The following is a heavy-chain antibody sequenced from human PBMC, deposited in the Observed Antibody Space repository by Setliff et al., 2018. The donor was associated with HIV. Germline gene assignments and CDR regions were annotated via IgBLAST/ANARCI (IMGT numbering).Heavy chain of an antibody. CDR1: GGSISSDNW. Sequence: SETLSLTCAVSGGSISSDNWWTWVRQPPGKGLEWIGEIYHSEYTNYNASLKSRVSMSVDKSKNQVSLKLTSVTAADTAVYYCARGHCSGTNCYGVDYYGMDVWGQGTTVTVSS. CDR3: ARGHCSGTNCYGVDYYGMDV. CDR2: IYHSEYT. V-gene: IGHV4-4*02. J-gene: IGHJ6*02. D-gene: IGHD2-2*01.